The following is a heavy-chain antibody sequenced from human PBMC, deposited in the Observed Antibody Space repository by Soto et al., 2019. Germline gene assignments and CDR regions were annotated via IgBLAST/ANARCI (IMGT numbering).Heavy chain of an antibody. CDR1: GFTFSNYA. V-gene: IGHV3-23*01. CDR2: ISASGGST. Sequence: GGSLRLSCAASGFTFSNYAMSWVRQAPGKGLEWVSTISASGGSTYYADSVKGRFTISRDNSKNTLYLQMNSLRAEDTAVYYCAKKFSAYGSGSFFYMDVWGKGTTVTVSS. CDR3: AKKFSAYGSGSFFYMDV. J-gene: IGHJ6*03. D-gene: IGHD3-10*01.